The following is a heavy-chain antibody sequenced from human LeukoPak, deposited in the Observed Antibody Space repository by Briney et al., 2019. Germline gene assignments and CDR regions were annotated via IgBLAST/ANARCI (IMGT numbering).Heavy chain of an antibody. CDR1: GFTFSSYA. Sequence: PGGSLRLSCAASGFTFSSYAISWVRQAPGKGLEWVSAITGSGGSTYYADSVQGRFTISRDNSRNTLYLQMNSLRAEGTAVYYCAPWEPRGHYYMDVWGKGTTVTVSS. CDR3: APWEPRGHYYMDV. J-gene: IGHJ6*03. CDR2: ITGSGGST. D-gene: IGHD1-26*01. V-gene: IGHV3-23*01.